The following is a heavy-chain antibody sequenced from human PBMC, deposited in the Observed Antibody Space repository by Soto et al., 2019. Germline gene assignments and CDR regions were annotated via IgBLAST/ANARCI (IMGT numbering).Heavy chain of an antibody. V-gene: IGHV3-21*01. CDR2: ISSSSSYI. Sequence: GGSLRLSCAASGFTFSSYSMNWVRQAPGKGLEWVSSISSSSSYIYYADSVKGRFTISRDNAKNSLYLQMNSLRAEDTAVYYCARDEPAEYYDFWSGYPPPYGMDVWGQGTTVTVSS. CDR3: ARDEPAEYYDFWSGYPPPYGMDV. D-gene: IGHD3-3*01. J-gene: IGHJ6*02. CDR1: GFTFSSYS.